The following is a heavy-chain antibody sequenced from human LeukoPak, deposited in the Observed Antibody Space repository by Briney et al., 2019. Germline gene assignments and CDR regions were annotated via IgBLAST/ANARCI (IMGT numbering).Heavy chain of an antibody. V-gene: IGHV3-53*01. CDR3: ARALEGWLQVLDY. D-gene: IGHD5-24*01. Sequence: GGSLRLSCAASGFTVSSNYMSWVRQAPGKGLEWVSVIYSGGSTYYADSVKGRFTISRDNSKNTLFVEMHSLRVEDTAVYYCARALEGWLQVLDYWGRGTQVTVSS. CDR1: GFTVSSNY. CDR2: IYSGGST. J-gene: IGHJ4*02.